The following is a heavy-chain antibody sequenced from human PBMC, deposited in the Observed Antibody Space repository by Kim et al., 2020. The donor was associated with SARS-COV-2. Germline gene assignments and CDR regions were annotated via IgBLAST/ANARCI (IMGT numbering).Heavy chain of an antibody. V-gene: IGHV4-39*07. J-gene: IGHJ4*02. CDR3: ATGGRSYGNSFDY. Sequence: YSPSLGSRVAISVDTSKSQFSLELSSVTAADTAIYYWATGGRSYGNSFDYWGQGALVTVSS. D-gene: IGHD5-18*01.